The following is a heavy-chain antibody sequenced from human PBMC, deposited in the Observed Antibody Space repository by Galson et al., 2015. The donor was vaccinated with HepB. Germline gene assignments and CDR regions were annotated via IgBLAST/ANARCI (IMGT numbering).Heavy chain of an antibody. D-gene: IGHD1-26*01. CDR2: IRNKANSHAT. J-gene: IGHJ3*02. CDR1: GFTFSGSA. Sequence: SLRLSCAASGFTFSGSAMHWVRQASGKGLEWVGRIRNKANSHATTYAASVKGRFTISRDDSKNTAYLQLNSLNTEDTAVYYCTRPTSGSYEPRIVAFDTWGQGTVVTVSS. V-gene: IGHV3-73*01. CDR3: TRPTSGSYEPRIVAFDT.